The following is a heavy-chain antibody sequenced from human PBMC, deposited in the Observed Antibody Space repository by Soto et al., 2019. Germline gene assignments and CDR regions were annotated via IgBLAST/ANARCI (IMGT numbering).Heavy chain of an antibody. V-gene: IGHV2-26*01. CDR2: IFSDAER. CDR3: VRMNAESYSSYYAMDV. D-gene: IGHD3-10*01. CDR1: GFSLTTGRMG. Sequence: QVTLRESGPVLVKPTETLTLTCNVSGFSLTTGRMGVSWIRQPPGKALEWLAHIFSDAERSYSRSLQGRLTVSKVGSGSHVVPTMTNMDPVDTGTYFCVRMNAESYSSYYAMDVWGQGTTVTVSS. J-gene: IGHJ6*02.